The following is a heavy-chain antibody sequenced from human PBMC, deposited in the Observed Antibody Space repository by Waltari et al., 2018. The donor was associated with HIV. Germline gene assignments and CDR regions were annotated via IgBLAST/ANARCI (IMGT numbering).Heavy chain of an antibody. CDR1: GDSVSSNSAA. Sequence: QVQLQQSGPGLVKPSQTLSLTCAISGDSVSSNSAAWNWIRQSPSRGLEWLGRTYYRSKWYNDYAVSVKSRITINPDTSKNQFSLQLNSVTPEDTTVYYCARTLTAYYDVGDAFDIWGQGTMVTVSS. CDR2: TYYRSKWYN. V-gene: IGHV6-1*01. J-gene: IGHJ3*02. D-gene: IGHD3-3*01. CDR3: ARTLTAYYDVGDAFDI.